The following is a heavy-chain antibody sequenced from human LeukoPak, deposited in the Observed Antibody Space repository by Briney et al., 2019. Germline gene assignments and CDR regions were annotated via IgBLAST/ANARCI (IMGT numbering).Heavy chain of an antibody. CDR1: GFTFSTYA. V-gene: IGHV3-23*01. CDR2: IRGGGTST. CDR3: ARDPNGDYVGAFDM. J-gene: IGHJ3*02. D-gene: IGHD4-17*01. Sequence: GGSLRLSRTASGFTFSTYAMTWVRQAPGKGLEWVSSIRGGGTSTFYADSVKGRFTISRDNSKNTLFLQMTSLRAEDTAVYYCARDPNGDYVGAFDMWGPGTMVTVSS.